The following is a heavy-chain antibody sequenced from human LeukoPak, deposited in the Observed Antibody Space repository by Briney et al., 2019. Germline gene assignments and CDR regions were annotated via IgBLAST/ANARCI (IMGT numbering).Heavy chain of an antibody. CDR2: IYYPGGT. Sequence: PSETLSLTCPVSGGSLSPFYWNWIRQPPGKGLEWIGYIYYPGGTSNSRSLNSRATILLDTSKYQFSLMLTSVTAADTAVYYCERGRIVVANTGAFDSWGQGTMVPVSS. V-gene: IGHV4-59*12. CDR3: ERGRIVVANTGAFDS. J-gene: IGHJ3*02. D-gene: IGHD3-22*01. CDR1: GGSLSPFY.